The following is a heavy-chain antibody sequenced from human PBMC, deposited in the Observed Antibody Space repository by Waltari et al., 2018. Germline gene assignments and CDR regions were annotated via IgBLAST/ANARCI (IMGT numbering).Heavy chain of an antibody. CDR1: GFTLRNNW. V-gene: IGHV3-74*01. D-gene: IGHD2-8*02. J-gene: IGHJ4*02. CDR2: IDPGGRTI. Sequence: EVQLVESGVGVVQPGWSLRLACSASGFTLRNNWMHWVRQAPGKGLVWVARIDPGGRTINHADSVRGRFTISRDDAKDTLYLQMDSLRPEDTAVYHCARDLVGKDDFWGQGTLVIVSS. CDR3: ARDLVGKDDF.